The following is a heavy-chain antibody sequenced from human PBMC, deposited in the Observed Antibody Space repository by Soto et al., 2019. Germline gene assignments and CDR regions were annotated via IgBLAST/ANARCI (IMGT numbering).Heavy chain of an antibody. CDR3: AKDMIAVAIGRRGGYFQH. CDR2: ISWNSGSI. Sequence: GGSLRLSCAASGFTFDDYAMHWVRQAPGKGLEWVSGISWNSGSIGYADSVKGRFTISRDNAKNSLYLQMNSLRAEDTALYYCAKDMIAVAIGRRGGYFQHWGQGTLVTVSS. V-gene: IGHV3-9*01. CDR1: GFTFDDYA. D-gene: IGHD6-19*01. J-gene: IGHJ1*01.